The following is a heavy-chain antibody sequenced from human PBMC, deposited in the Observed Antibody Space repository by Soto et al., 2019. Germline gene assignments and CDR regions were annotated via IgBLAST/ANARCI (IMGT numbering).Heavy chain of an antibody. CDR1: GFTVSSSY. D-gene: IGHD2-15*01. CDR2: MYAGGTT. J-gene: IGHJ5*02. V-gene: IGHV3-66*01. CDR3: AREFRDGSNTRLAFDP. Sequence: EMQLVESGEGLVQPGGSLRLSCAASGFTVSSSYMTWVRQTPGKGLEWVSVMYAGGTTYYADSVKGRFTFSRDNSKNMLYLQMSNLRAEDTARYYCAREFRDGSNTRLAFDPWGQGTLVTVSS.